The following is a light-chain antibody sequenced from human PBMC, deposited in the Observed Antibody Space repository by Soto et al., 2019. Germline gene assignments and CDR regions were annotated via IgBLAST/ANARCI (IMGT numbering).Light chain of an antibody. CDR3: GTWDSSLSVGV. J-gene: IGLJ1*01. Sequence: QSVLTQPPSVSAAPGQKVTISCSGSTSNIGNNYVSWYQQLPGTAPKLLIYDNNKRPSGIPDRFSGYKSGTSATLAITGLQTGDEADYYCGTWDSSLSVGVFGIGTKLTVL. V-gene: IGLV1-51*01. CDR2: DNN. CDR1: TSNIGNNY.